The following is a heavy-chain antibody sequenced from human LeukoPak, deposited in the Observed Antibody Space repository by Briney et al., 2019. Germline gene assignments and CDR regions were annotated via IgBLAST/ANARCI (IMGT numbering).Heavy chain of an antibody. D-gene: IGHD4-11*01. CDR1: GYSFTSYW. V-gene: IGHV5-51*01. CDR2: IYPGDSDT. CDR3: ARLSDDYSSYAGYYYYYMDV. J-gene: IGHJ6*03. Sequence: GESLKISCKGSGYSFTSYWIGWARQMPGKGLEWMGIIYPGDSDTRYSPSFQGQVTISADKSISTAYLQWSSLKASDTAMYYCARLSDDYSSYAGYYYYYMDVWGKGTTVTVSS.